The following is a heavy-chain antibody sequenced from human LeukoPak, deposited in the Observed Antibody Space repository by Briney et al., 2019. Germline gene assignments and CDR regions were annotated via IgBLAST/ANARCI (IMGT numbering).Heavy chain of an antibody. D-gene: IGHD2-2*01. CDR3: AKDRVVVPVAMWYGGLCDY. CDR2: ISGSGGST. Sequence: GGSLRLSCAASGFTFSSYAMSWVRQAPGKGLEWVSAISGSGGSTYYADSVKGRFTISRDNSKNTLYLQMNSLRAEDTAVYYCAKDRVVVPVAMWYGGLCDYWGQGTLVTVSS. V-gene: IGHV3-23*01. J-gene: IGHJ4*02. CDR1: GFTFSSYA.